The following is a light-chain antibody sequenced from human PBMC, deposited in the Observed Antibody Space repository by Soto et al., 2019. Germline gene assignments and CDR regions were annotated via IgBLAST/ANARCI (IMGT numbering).Light chain of an antibody. CDR3: QQRSNWPPIT. V-gene: IGKV3D-20*02. Sequence: EIVLTHSPCTLSVSPGERATLSCRAIQSVSSSSLAWYQQKPGQAPRLLIYGASTRATGIPVRFSGSGSETEFTLTISSLQSEDFAGYYCQQRSNWPPITFGQGTRLEIK. CDR2: GAS. CDR1: QSVSSS. J-gene: IGKJ5*01.